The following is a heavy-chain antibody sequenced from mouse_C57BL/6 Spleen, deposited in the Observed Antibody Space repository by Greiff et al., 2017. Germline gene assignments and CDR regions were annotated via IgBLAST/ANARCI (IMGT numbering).Heavy chain of an antibody. CDR1: GFNIKDYY. V-gene: IGHV14-1*01. CDR2: IDPEDGDT. J-gene: IGHJ3*01. CDR3: TTGYDGYTGAY. Sequence: VQLQQSGAELVRPGASVKLSCTASGFNIKDYYMHWVKQRPEQGLEWIGRIDPEDGDTESAPKFQGKATMTADTSSNTAYLQLSSLTSEDTAVYYCTTGYDGYTGAYWGQGTLVTVSA. D-gene: IGHD2-3*01.